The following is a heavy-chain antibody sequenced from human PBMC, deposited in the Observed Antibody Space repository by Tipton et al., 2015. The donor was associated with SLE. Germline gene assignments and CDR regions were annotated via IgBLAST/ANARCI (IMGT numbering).Heavy chain of an antibody. CDR3: ARDIHSSGIYYFDY. CDR1: GFTFSNYW. D-gene: IGHD3-22*01. J-gene: IGHJ4*02. V-gene: IGHV3-7*01. Sequence: SLRLSCAASGFTFSNYWMSWVRQAPGKGLEWVANIKQDGSEGYYVDSVKGRFTISRDNAKNSLYLQMNSLRAEDTAVYYCARDIHSSGIYYFDYWGQGTLVTVSS. CDR2: IKQDGSEG.